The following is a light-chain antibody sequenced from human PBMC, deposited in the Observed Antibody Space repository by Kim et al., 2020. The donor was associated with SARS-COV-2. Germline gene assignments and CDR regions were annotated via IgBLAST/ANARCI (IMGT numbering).Light chain of an antibody. CDR2: AAS. V-gene: IGKV1-27*01. J-gene: IGKJ1*01. CDR1: QGIGNY. Sequence: DIQMTQSPSSLSASVGDRVTITCRASQGIGNYLAWYQQKPGTVPKLLIYAASTLQSGVPSRFSGSGSGTDYTLTISSLLPEDVGTYYCQNYISAPWTFGQGTKVDIK. CDR3: QNYISAPWT.